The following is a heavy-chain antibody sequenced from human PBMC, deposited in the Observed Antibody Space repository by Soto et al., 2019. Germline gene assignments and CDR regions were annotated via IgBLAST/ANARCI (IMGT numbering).Heavy chain of an antibody. V-gene: IGHV1-69*02. Sequence: QVHLVQSGSEVKKPGSSVKVSCKVSGGTFTHYSFNWVRQAPGRGLEWMGRTITLLNRTTYAQKFQDRVTITADKSTGTAYMELSSLKSEDTAVYFCASMTQDNNVLIPTTMSYFDLWGRGTLVTVSS. CDR1: GGTFTHYS. CDR2: TITLLNRT. CDR3: ASMTQDNNVLIPTTMSYFDL. D-gene: IGHD3-10*02. J-gene: IGHJ2*01.